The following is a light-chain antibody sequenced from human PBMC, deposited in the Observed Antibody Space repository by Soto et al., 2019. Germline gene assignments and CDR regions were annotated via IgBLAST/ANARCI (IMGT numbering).Light chain of an antibody. CDR3: QKYTSAPTWP. CDR2: AAS. V-gene: IGKV1-27*01. J-gene: IGKJ1*01. CDR1: QGISNY. Sequence: DIQMTQSPSSLSASVGDRVTITCRASQGISNYLAWYQQKPGKVPKLLIYAASTLQSGVPSRFSGSGSGTDFTLTISSLQPEDVATYYCQKYTSAPTWPFGQGTKVEIK.